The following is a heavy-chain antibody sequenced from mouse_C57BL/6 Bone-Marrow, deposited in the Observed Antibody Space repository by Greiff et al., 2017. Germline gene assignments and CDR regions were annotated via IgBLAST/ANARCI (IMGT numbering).Heavy chain of an antibody. D-gene: IGHD2-3*01. CDR1: GFTFSDYG. J-gene: IGHJ2*01. CDR3: ARHGYYPGYFDY. V-gene: IGHV5-17*01. CDR2: ISSGSSTI. Sequence: EVMLVESGGGLVKPGGSLKLSCAASGFTFSDYGMHWVRQAPEKGLEWVAYISSGSSTIYYADKVKGRFTISRDNAKNTLFLQMTSLRSEDTAMYYCARHGYYPGYFDYWGQGTTLTVSS.